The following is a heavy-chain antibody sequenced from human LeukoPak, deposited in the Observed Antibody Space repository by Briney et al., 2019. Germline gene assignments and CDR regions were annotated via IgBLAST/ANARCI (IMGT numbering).Heavy chain of an antibody. J-gene: IGHJ4*02. CDR2: INPSGGST. D-gene: IGHD6-19*01. CDR1: GYTFTSYY. Sequence: ASVKVSCKASGYTFTSYYMHWVRQAPGQGLEWMGIINPSGGSTSYAQKFQGRVTMTRDTSTSTVYMELSSLRSEDTAVYYCARDRKLCSGWSEFDYWGQGTLVTVSS. CDR3: ARDRKLCSGWSEFDY. V-gene: IGHV1-46*01.